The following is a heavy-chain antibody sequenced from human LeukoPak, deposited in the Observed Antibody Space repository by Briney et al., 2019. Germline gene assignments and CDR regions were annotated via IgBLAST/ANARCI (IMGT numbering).Heavy chain of an antibody. CDR2: MNPNSGNT. CDR3: AREHYCSSTSCYSGWHNWFDP. V-gene: IGHV1-8*01. Sequence: GASVKVSCKASGYTFTSYDINWVRQATGQGLEWMGWMNPNSGNTGYAQKFQGRVTMTTDTSTSTAYMELRSLRSDDTAVYYCAREHYCSSTSCYSGWHNWFDPWGQGTLVTVSS. D-gene: IGHD2-2*01. CDR1: GYTFTSYD. J-gene: IGHJ5*02.